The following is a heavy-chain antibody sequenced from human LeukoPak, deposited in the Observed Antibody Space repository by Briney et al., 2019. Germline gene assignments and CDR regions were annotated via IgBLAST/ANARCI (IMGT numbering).Heavy chain of an antibody. D-gene: IGHD3-22*01. CDR1: GFTFSSYS. V-gene: IGHV3-74*01. CDR2: ISSDGSSI. CDR3: ARGGYHDSSGYYPLDY. Sequence: PGGSLRLSCAASGFTFSSYSMNWVRQAPGKGLVWVSRISSDGSSISYADSVKGRFTISRDNAKNTLYLQMNSLRAEDTAVYYCARGGYHDSSGYYPLDYWGQGTLVTVSS. J-gene: IGHJ4*02.